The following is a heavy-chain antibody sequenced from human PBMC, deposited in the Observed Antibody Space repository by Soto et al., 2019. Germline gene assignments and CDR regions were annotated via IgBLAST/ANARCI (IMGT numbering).Heavy chain of an antibody. CDR1: GYSFTSYW. Sequence: GESLKISCKGSGYSFTSYWIGWVRQMPGKGLEWMGIIYPGDSDTRYSRSFQGQVTISADKSISTAYLQWSSLKASDTAMYYCARLNDYYDSSGYYQTFDPWGKGTLGTVSS. CDR2: IYPGDSDT. J-gene: IGHJ5*02. V-gene: IGHV5-51*01. D-gene: IGHD3-22*01. CDR3: ARLNDYYDSSGYYQTFDP.